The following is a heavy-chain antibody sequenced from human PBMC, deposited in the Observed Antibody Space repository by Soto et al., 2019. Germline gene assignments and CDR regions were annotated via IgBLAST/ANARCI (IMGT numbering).Heavy chain of an antibody. Sequence: EVQLLESGGDLVQPGGSLRLSCPASGFTFSSSAMSWVRQAPGKGLEWVSTITGSGYTYYAASVKGRFTTSRDNSKNTLYLQLNSLRAEDTALYYCAKDGSNYGAFDSWGQGTLVTVSS. CDR2: ITGSGYT. V-gene: IGHV3-23*01. CDR3: AKDGSNYGAFDS. J-gene: IGHJ4*02. CDR1: GFTFSSSA. D-gene: IGHD4-4*01.